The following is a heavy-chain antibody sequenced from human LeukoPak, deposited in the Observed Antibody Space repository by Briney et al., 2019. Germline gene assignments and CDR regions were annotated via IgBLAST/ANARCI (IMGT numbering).Heavy chain of an antibody. Sequence: ASVKVSCKASGGTFSSYAISWVRQAPGQGLEWMGGIIPIFGTANYVQKFQGRVTITADEYTSTAYMELSSLRSEDTAVYYCASTKIGYCSSTSCLGLDYWGQGTLVTVSS. J-gene: IGHJ4*02. CDR3: ASTKIGYCSSTSCLGLDY. CDR1: GGTFSSYA. V-gene: IGHV1-69*13. CDR2: IIPIFGTA. D-gene: IGHD2-2*01.